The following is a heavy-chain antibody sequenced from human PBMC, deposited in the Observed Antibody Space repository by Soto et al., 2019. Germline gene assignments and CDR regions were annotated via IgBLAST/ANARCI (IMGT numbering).Heavy chain of an antibody. CDR3: ARRARTATTNWGAFDV. J-gene: IGHJ3*01. CDR1: GFTFNTYV. Sequence: EVQLLESGGGLVQPGGSLRLSCAASGFTFNTYVMNWVRQAPGKGLEWVSTISDSADKTHYAASVKGRFTISRDNSRDTLFLQMNSLRADDAAVYYCARRARTATTNWGAFDVWGQGTMVTVSS. D-gene: IGHD1-7*01. CDR2: ISDSADKT. V-gene: IGHV3-23*01.